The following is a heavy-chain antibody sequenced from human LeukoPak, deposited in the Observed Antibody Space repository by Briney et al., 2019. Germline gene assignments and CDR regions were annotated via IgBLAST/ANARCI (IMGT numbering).Heavy chain of an antibody. CDR2: INPNNGGT. Sequence: ASVKVSCKASGYTFTGYFIHWVRQAPGQGLEWMGWINPNNGGTKYAQKFQDRVTMTRDTSISTAYMELSRLRSDDTAVYYCARDRFGLGALGAFDIWGQGTMVTVSS. CDR1: GYTFTGYF. CDR3: ARDRFGLGALGAFDI. D-gene: IGHD3-10*01. V-gene: IGHV1-2*02. J-gene: IGHJ3*02.